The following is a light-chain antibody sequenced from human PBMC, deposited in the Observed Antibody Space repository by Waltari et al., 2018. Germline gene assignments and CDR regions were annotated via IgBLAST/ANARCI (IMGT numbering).Light chain of an antibody. CDR1: QSISNY. Sequence: DIQMPQSPSSLSASVGDRVTITCRASQSISNYINWYQQKPGRAPNLLIYAASNLQSGVPSRFSGSGSGTDFTLTISSLQPEDFATYYCQQSYSTPPYNFGQGTKLEIK. J-gene: IGKJ2*01. CDR3: QQSYSTPPYN. CDR2: AAS. V-gene: IGKV1-39*01.